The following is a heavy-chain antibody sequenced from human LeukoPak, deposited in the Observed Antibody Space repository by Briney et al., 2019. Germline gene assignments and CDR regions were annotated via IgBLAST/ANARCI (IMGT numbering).Heavy chain of an antibody. CDR3: ARVQRGIAVALDY. J-gene: IGHJ4*02. V-gene: IGHV3-48*03. CDR1: GFTFSSYE. CDR2: ISTTGSSI. D-gene: IGHD6-19*01. Sequence: PGGSLRLSCAASGFTFSSYEMNWVRQAPGKGLEWVSYISTTGSSIYYADSVKGRFTISGDNVKNLLYLQMNSLGAEDTAVYYCARVQRGIAVALDYWGQGTLATVSS.